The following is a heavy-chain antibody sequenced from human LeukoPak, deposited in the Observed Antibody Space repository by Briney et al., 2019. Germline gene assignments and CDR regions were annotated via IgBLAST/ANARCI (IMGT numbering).Heavy chain of an antibody. Sequence: GASVKVSCKASGYTFSIYYIQWVRQAPGQGLEWMGLINPSGGSTIYAQKFQGRVTMTREMSTSTVYMEMSSLRSEDTAVYYCARSRYTSNVGGLPLWIWGQGTLVTVSS. V-gene: IGHV1-46*01. CDR2: INPSGGST. CDR3: ARSRYTSNVGGLPLWI. CDR1: GYTFSIYY. D-gene: IGHD6-13*01. J-gene: IGHJ4*02.